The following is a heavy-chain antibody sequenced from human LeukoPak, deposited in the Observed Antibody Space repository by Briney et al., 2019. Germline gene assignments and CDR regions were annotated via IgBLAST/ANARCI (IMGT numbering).Heavy chain of an antibody. D-gene: IGHD4-17*01. CDR1: VVSLSSHN. J-gene: IGHJ3*02. Sequence: SETLSLTCTVSVVSLSSHNGTWVRHPPGKGLEWIGYISYLGSTNYTPPPTSRDTISIYTSQNQYSPNLSPVTPADTRAYYCARDLGTETKGFDIWGQGTMVSVSS. CDR3: ARDLGTETKGFDI. V-gene: IGHV4-59*11. CDR2: ISYLGST.